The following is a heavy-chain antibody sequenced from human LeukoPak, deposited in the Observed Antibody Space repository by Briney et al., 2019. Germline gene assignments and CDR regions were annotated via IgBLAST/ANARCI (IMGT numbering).Heavy chain of an antibody. V-gene: IGHV1-2*02. J-gene: IGHJ5*02. Sequence: ASVKVSCKASGYTFTGYYMHWVRQAPGQGLEWMGWINPNSGGTNYAQKFQGRVTMTRDTSISTAYMELSRLRSDDTAVYYCARDARYSGSYFNWFDPWGQGTLVSVSS. CDR1: GYTFTGYY. CDR3: ARDARYSGSYFNWFDP. CDR2: INPNSGGT. D-gene: IGHD1-26*01.